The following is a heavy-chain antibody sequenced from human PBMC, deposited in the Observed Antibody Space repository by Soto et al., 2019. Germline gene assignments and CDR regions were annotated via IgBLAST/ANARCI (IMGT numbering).Heavy chain of an antibody. J-gene: IGHJ5*02. CDR3: AKDRDSGFNWFDP. CDR1: GFTFSGYA. V-gene: IGHV3-23*01. D-gene: IGHD6-19*01. Sequence: GGSLRLSCAASGFTFSGYAMSWVRQAPGKGLEWLSSISGSGDRTYYADSVRGRFTISRDTSKNTLYLQMSSLRAEDTAIYYCAKDRDSGFNWFDPWGQGTLVTVSS. CDR2: ISGSGDRT.